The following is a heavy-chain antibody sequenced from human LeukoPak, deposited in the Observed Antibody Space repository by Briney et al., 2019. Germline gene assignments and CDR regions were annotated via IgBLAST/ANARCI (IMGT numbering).Heavy chain of an antibody. Sequence: PSETLSLTCTVSGASISSYYWSWIRQPADRGLEWIGRIYATGSPNYNPSLKSRVTMSVDTSKNQFSLILTSVTAADTAVYYCARDRVVPAAFDHWGQGTLVTVSS. CDR3: ARDRVVPAAFDH. CDR2: IYATGSP. CDR1: GASISSYY. D-gene: IGHD2-2*01. V-gene: IGHV4-4*07. J-gene: IGHJ4*02.